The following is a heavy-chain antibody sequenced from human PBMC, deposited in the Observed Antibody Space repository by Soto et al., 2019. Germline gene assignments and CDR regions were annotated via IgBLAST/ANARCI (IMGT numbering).Heavy chain of an antibody. CDR3: ARGRITIFGVVITPPTYYYYGMDV. Sequence: SVKVSCKASGGTFSSYAISWVRQAPGQGLEWMGGIIPIFGTANYAQKFQGRVTITADESTSTAYMELSSLRSEDTAVYYCARGRITIFGVVITPPTYYYYGMDVXGQGTTVTVS. CDR1: GGTFSSYA. J-gene: IGHJ6*02. D-gene: IGHD3-3*01. CDR2: IIPIFGTA. V-gene: IGHV1-69*13.